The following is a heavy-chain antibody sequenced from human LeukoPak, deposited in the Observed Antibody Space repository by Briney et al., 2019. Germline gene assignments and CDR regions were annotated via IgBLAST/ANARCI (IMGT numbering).Heavy chain of an antibody. J-gene: IGHJ4*02. D-gene: IGHD4-11*01. CDR2: LNSDGSST. Sequence: GGSLRLSRAASGFTFSSYWMHWVRQAPGKGLVWVSRLNSDGSSTSYADSVKGRFTISRDNAETTLHLQMNNLSAEDTAVYYCARASNRHSINFDYWGQRALVTVSS. CDR3: ARASNRHSINFDY. V-gene: IGHV3-74*01. CDR1: GFTFSSYW.